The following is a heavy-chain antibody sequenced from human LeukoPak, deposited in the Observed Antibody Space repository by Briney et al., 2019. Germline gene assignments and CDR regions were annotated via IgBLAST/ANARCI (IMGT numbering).Heavy chain of an antibody. D-gene: IGHD3-3*02. J-gene: IGHJ4*02. CDR3: ARDPGFSSFDY. CDR2: INRDGSVK. V-gene: IGHV3-7*01. Sequence: GGSLRLSCAVSGFTFSDYWVTWVRQTPGKGLEFVANINRDGSVKNYVDSVKGRFTISRDNAKNPLYLQMTSLRVDDTAIYYCARDPGFSSFDYWGQGTLVTVSS. CDR1: GFTFSDYW.